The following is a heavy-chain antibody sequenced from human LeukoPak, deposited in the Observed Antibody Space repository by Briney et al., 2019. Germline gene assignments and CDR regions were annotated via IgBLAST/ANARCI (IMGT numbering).Heavy chain of an antibody. CDR2: INPNSGHT. CDR3: LCMLDVPDW. V-gene: IGHV1-2*04. J-gene: IGHJ4*02. D-gene: IGHD2-8*01. Sequence: ASVKVSCKASGFTFICYYMHWVRQAPGHGREWMGWINPNSGHTKYAQKFQGWVTMTRDTSINTAYLELGRLKSDDTAIYYCLCMLDVPDWWGQASLVTVSS. CDR1: GFTFICYY.